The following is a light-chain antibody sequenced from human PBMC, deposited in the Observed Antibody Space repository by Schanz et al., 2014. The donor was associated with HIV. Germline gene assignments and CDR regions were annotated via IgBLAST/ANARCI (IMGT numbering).Light chain of an antibody. CDR3: LSYDSSLSGSWV. J-gene: IGLJ3*02. Sequence: SVLTQPPSVSGAPGQRVTISCTGSRSNIGAGNGVNWYQQVPGTAPKLLIFDDNSRPSGVPDRFSGSRSGTSASLAITGLQAEDEADYYCLSYDSSLSGSWVFGGGTKVTVL. V-gene: IGLV1-40*01. CDR1: RSNIGAGNG. CDR2: DDN.